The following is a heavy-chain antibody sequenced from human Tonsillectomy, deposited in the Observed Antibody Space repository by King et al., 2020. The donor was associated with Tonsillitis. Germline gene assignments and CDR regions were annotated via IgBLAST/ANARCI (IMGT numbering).Heavy chain of an antibody. Sequence: VQLVESGGGLVKPGGCLRLSCAASGFTFSDYYMSWIRQAPGIGLGGVSHITSSSTTDADSVKGRFTNSRENAKNALYLQMISLKAEDTAVYYCARGGGDYGDLFGYGMDVWGQGTTVTVSS. CDR1: GFTFSDYY. D-gene: IGHD4-17*01. J-gene: IGHJ6*02. V-gene: IGHV3-11*01. CDR2: ITSSSTT. CDR3: ARGGGDYGDLFGYGMDV.